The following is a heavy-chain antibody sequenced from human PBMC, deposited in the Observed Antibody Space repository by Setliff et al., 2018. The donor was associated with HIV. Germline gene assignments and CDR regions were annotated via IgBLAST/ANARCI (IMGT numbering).Heavy chain of an antibody. CDR2: IIPVLGLS. V-gene: IGHV1-69*10. Sequence: GASVKVSCKPSGYTFTTYGLSWVRQAPGQGLEWMGGIIPVLGLSYYAQNFQGRVTITADESTSTAYMELSSLRSEDTAVYYCASYSGSYYFILHYWGQGTLVTVSS. J-gene: IGHJ4*02. D-gene: IGHD1-26*01. CDR3: ASYSGSYYFILHY. CDR1: GYTFTTYG.